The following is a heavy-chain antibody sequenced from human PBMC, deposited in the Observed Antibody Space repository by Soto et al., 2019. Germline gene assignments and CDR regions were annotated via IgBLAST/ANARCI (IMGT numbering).Heavy chain of an antibody. CDR2: INHSGST. J-gene: IGHJ3*02. CDR3: AKGGSGSYSNAFDI. Sequence: SETLSLTCAVYGGSFSGYYWSWIRQPPGKGLEWIGEINHSGSTNCNPSIKSRVTISVDTSKNQFSLKLSSVTAADTAVFYCAKGGSGSYSNAFDIWGQGTMVTVSS. CDR1: GGSFSGYY. V-gene: IGHV4-34*01. D-gene: IGHD3-10*01.